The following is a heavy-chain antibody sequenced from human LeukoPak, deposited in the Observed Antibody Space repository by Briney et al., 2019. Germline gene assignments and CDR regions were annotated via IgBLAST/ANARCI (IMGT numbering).Heavy chain of an antibody. D-gene: IGHD1-7*01. CDR1: GYTFTGYY. V-gene: IGHV1-2*02. Sequence: ASVKVSCKASGYTFTGYYMHWVRQAPGQGLAWMGWINPNSGGTNYAQKFQGRVTMTRDTSISTACMELSRLRSDDTAVYYCARKGITGTHDAFDIWGQGTMVTVSS. CDR3: ARKGITGTHDAFDI. CDR2: INPNSGGT. J-gene: IGHJ3*02.